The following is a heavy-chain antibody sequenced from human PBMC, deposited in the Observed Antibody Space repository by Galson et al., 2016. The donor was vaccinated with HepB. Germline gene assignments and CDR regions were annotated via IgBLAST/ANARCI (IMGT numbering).Heavy chain of an antibody. CDR2: LSANSGAT. J-gene: IGHJ3*02. D-gene: IGHD6-25*01. CDR1: GDTFTGYY. CDR3: ATSTGFRSGWGAFDI. Sequence: SVKVSCKASGDTFTGYYIHWVRQAPGQGLEWMAWLSANSGATNYAQKFQGWVTMTRDTSISTAYMELTSLTSDATAIYYCATSTGFRSGWGAFDIWGQGTMVTVSS. V-gene: IGHV1-2*04.